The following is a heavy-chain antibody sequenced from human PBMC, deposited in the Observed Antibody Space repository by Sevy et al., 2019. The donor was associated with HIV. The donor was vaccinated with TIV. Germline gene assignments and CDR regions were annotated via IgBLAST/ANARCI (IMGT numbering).Heavy chain of an antibody. CDR2: IWYDGRTE. D-gene: IGHD6-13*01. J-gene: IGHJ5*01. Sequence: GGSQRRSCVASGFTFRSFSMHWVRQAPGKGLEWVAAIWYDGRTERYADSVQGRFTISRDNSKKTLYLQMNSLRDEDTAIYYCARDAARVIVPNAGFDSWGQGTLVTVSS. V-gene: IGHV3-33*01. CDR3: ARDAARVIVPNAGFDS. CDR1: GFTFRSFS.